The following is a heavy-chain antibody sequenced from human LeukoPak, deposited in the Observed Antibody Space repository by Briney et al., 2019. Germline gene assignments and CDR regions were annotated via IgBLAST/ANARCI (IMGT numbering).Heavy chain of an antibody. Sequence: GGSLRLSCAASGFAFNSYNMNWVRQAPGKGLEWISYIGSSGSPTHYADSVRGRFTISRDNAKNSLYLQMNSLRDEDTAVYYCARAAVVTSPFDYWGQGTLVTVSS. V-gene: IGHV3-48*02. CDR2: IGSSGSPT. CDR3: ARAAVVTSPFDY. J-gene: IGHJ4*02. D-gene: IGHD4-23*01. CDR1: GFAFNSYN.